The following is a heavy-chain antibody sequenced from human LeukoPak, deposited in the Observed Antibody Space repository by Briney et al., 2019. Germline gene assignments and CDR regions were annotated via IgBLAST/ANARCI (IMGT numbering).Heavy chain of an antibody. J-gene: IGHJ3*02. CDR1: GGSISSSSYY. CDR2: IYYSGST. V-gene: IGHV4-39*01. D-gene: IGHD3-10*01. Sequence: SETLSLTCTASGGSISSSSYYWGWIRQPPGKGLEWIGSIYYSGSTYYNPSLKSRVTISVDTSKNQFSLKLSSVTAADTAVYYCAGGTMVRGVIVDAFDIWGQGTMVTVSS. CDR3: AGGTMVRGVIVDAFDI.